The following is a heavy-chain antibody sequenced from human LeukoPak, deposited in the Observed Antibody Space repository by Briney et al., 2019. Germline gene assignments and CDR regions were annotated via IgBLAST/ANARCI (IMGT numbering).Heavy chain of an antibody. CDR3: ATDLSLDHYASGGSGPYFDS. J-gene: IGHJ4*02. CDR2: IAYDGSNY. CDR1: GLTFSNYA. V-gene: IGHV3-30*03. Sequence: GGSLRLSCAASGLTFSNYAMHWVRQVPGKGLEWVAVIAYDGSNYFYTDSVKGRFTVSRDNSRNTLYLQMNSLTAEDTAVYYCATDLSLDHYASGGSGPYFDSWGQGILVTVSS. D-gene: IGHD3-10*01.